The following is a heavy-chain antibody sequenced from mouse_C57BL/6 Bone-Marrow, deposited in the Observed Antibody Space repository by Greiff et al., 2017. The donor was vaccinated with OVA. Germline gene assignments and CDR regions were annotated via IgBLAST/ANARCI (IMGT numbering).Heavy chain of an antibody. V-gene: IGHV5-9-1*02. D-gene: IGHD2-1*01. CDR1: GITFRSYS. Sequence: DVKLVESGEGLVKPGGSLKLPCSTSGITFRSYSMFWVRQTPEKRLEWGAYISSGGDYIYYADTVKGRFTISRDNARNTLYLQMSSLKSEDTAMYYCTRLLDAMDYWGQGTSVTVSS. J-gene: IGHJ4*01. CDR3: TRLLDAMDY. CDR2: ISSGGDYI.